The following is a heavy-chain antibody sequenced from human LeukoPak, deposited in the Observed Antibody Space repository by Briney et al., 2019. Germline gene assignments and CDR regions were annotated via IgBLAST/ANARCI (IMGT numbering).Heavy chain of an antibody. CDR2: IYYSGST. CDR1: GGSISSSSYS. V-gene: IGHV4-39*01. CDR3: ARLYYSEKDNWFDP. Sequence: SSETLSLTCTVSGGSISSSSYSWGWIRQPPGKGLEWIGSIYYSGSTYYNPSLKSRVTISVDTSKNQFSLKLSSVTAADTAVYYCARLYYSEKDNWFDPWGQGTLVTVSS. D-gene: IGHD2/OR15-2a*01. J-gene: IGHJ5*02.